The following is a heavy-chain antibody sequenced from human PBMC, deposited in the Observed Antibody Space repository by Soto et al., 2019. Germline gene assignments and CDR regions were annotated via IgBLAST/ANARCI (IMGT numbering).Heavy chain of an antibody. Sequence: QVQLVESGGGVVQPGRSLRLSCAASGFTFSSYGMHWVRQAPGKGLEWVAVIWYDGSNKYYADSVKGRFTISRDNSKNTLYLQMTSLRAEDTAVYYGASEYCSGGSCYYYGMDVWGQGTTVTVSS. V-gene: IGHV3-33*01. CDR1: GFTFSSYG. D-gene: IGHD2-15*01. CDR3: ASEYCSGGSCYYYGMDV. J-gene: IGHJ6*02. CDR2: IWYDGSNK.